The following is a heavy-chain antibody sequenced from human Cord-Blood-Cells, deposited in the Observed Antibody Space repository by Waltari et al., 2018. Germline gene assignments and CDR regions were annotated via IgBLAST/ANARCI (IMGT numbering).Heavy chain of an antibody. CDR1: GGSFSGYY. CDR2: INHSGST. CDR3: AISARPDFSAFDI. V-gene: IGHV4-34*01. D-gene: IGHD6-6*01. J-gene: IGHJ3*02. Sequence: QVQLQQWGAGLLKPSETLSLTCAVYGGSFSGYYWSWIRQPPGKGLEWIGEINHSGSTNYTPSLKSRGTISVDTSKNQFSLKLSSVTAADTAVYYCAISARPDFSAFDIWGQGTMVTVSS.